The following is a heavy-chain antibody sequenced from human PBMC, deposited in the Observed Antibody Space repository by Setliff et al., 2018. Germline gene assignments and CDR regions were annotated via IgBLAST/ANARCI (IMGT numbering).Heavy chain of an antibody. CDR2: ISSSGSLI. V-gene: IGHV3-11*01. CDR1: GFTFSDYY. Sequence: PGGSLRLSCATSGFTFSDYYMSWIRQTPGKGLEWVAYISSSGSLIYYPDSVKGRFTISRDNAKKSVDLQMNSLRAEDTAVYYCAKYTRVVTTTCFDYWGQGTLVTVSS. CDR3: AKYTRVVTTTCFDY. D-gene: IGHD2-15*01. J-gene: IGHJ4*02.